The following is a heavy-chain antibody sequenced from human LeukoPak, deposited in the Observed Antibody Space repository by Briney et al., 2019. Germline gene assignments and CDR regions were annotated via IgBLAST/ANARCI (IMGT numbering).Heavy chain of an antibody. J-gene: IGHJ3*02. V-gene: IGHV4-59*01. CDR3: ARDTGYSSSRGAFDI. Sequence: PSETLSLTCTVSGGSISSYYWSWIRQPPGKGLEWIGYIYYSGSTNYNPSLKSRVTISVDTSKNQFSLKLSSVTAADTAVYYCARDTGYSSSRGAFDIWGQGTMVTVSS. CDR1: GGSISSYY. CDR2: IYYSGST. D-gene: IGHD6-13*01.